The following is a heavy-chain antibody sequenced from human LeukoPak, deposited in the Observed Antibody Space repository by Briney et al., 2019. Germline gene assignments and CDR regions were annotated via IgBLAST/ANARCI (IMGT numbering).Heavy chain of an antibody. CDR3: ARGLSSIAAPGSWFDP. J-gene: IGHJ5*02. D-gene: IGHD6-13*01. V-gene: IGHV4-61*08. Sequence: SETLSLTCTVSGGSISSGGYYWSWIRQPPGKGLEWIGYICYSGSTNYNPSLKSRVTISVDTSKNQFSLKLSSVTAADTTVYYCARGLSSIAAPGSWFDPWGQGTLVTVSS. CDR2: ICYSGST. CDR1: GGSISSGGYY.